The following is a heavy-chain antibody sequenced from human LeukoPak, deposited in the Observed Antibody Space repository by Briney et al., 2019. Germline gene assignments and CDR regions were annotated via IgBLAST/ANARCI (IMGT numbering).Heavy chain of an antibody. Sequence: GASVKVSCKASGYTFTGYYMHWVRQAPGQGLEWMGWINPNSGGTNYAQKFQGRVTMTRDTSISTAYMELSRLRSDDTAVYYCARVGYCSSTSCHYFDYWDQGTLVTVSS. J-gene: IGHJ4*02. CDR3: ARVGYCSSTSCHYFDY. CDR1: GYTFTGYY. V-gene: IGHV1-2*02. D-gene: IGHD2-2*03. CDR2: INPNSGGT.